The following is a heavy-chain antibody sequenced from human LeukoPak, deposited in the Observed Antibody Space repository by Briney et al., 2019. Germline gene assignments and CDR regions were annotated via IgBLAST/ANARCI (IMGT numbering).Heavy chain of an antibody. CDR3: ASGDCSSTSCYWYFQH. J-gene: IGHJ1*01. D-gene: IGHD2-2*03. V-gene: IGHV1-18*01. CDR2: ISAYNGNT. Sequence: GASVKVSCKASGYTFTSYGISWVRQAPGQGLEWMGWISAYNGNTNYAQKLQGRVTITTDTSTSTAYMELRSLRSDDTAVYYCASGDCSSTSCYWYFQHWGQGTLVTVSS. CDR1: GYTFTSYG.